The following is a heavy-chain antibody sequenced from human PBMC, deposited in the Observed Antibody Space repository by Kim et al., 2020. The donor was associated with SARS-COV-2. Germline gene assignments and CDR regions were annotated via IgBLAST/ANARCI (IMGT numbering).Heavy chain of an antibody. CDR1: GGSFSGYY. V-gene: IGHV4-34*01. D-gene: IGHD6-19*01. CDR3: ARAHGSSGWYRGSNWFDP. Sequence: SETLSLTCAVYGGSFSGYYWSWIRQPPGKGLEWIGVINHSGSTNYNPSLKSRVTISVDTSKNQFSLKLSSVTAADTAVYYCARAHGSSGWYRGSNWFDPWGQGTLVTVSS. J-gene: IGHJ5*02. CDR2: INHSGST.